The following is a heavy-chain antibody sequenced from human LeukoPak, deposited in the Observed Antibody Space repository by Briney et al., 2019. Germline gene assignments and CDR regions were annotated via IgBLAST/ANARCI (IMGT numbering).Heavy chain of an antibody. V-gene: IGHV5-51*01. CDR3: ARGGDYGDPRRPFNI. J-gene: IGHJ3*02. CDR1: GYSFSTYW. Sequence: GESLKISCTGSGYSFSTYWIGWVRQMPGKGLELVGIIYPDDSDTRYSPSFQGQVTISADKSISTAYLQWSSLKASDTAMYYCARGGDYGDPRRPFNIWGQGTVVTVSS. D-gene: IGHD4-17*01. CDR2: IYPDDSDT.